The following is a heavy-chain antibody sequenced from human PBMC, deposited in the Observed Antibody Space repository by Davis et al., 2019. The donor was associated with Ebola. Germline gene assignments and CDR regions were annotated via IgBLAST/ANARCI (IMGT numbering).Heavy chain of an antibody. V-gene: IGHV4-31*03. J-gene: IGHJ3*02. CDR1: GGSISSGGYY. CDR3: ARDRSTYYYDSSGYTTVRAFDI. Sequence: SETLSLTCTVSGGSISSGGYYWSWIRQHPGKGLEWIGYIYYSGSTYYNPSLKSRVTISVDTSKNQFSLKLSSVTAADTAVYYCARDRSTYYYDSSGYTTVRAFDIWGQGTMVTVSS. D-gene: IGHD3-22*01. CDR2: IYYSGST.